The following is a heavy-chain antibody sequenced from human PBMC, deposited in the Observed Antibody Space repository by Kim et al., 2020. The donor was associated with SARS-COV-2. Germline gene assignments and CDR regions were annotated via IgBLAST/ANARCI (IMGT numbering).Heavy chain of an antibody. CDR2: ITSSSSTI. Sequence: GGSLRLSCTASGFTFSAHSMNWVRQAPGKGLEWLSHITSSSSTIYYADSVKGRFTISRDNAESSLYLQMNSLRAEDTAIYYCRGWLNTFDVWGQGTMV. D-gene: IGHD5-12*01. CDR3: RGWLNTFDV. J-gene: IGHJ3*01. CDR1: GFTFSAHS. V-gene: IGHV3-48*01.